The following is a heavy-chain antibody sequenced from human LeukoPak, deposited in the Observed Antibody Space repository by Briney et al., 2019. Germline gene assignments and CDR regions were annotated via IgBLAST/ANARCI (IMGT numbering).Heavy chain of an antibody. V-gene: IGHV5-51*01. J-gene: IGHJ6*02. CDR3: ARLINYYYYGMDV. CDR1: GYSFTSYW. Sequence: GESLKISCKGSGYSFTSYWIGWVRQMPGKGLEWMGIIYPGNSDTRYSPSFQGQVTISADKSISTAYLQWSSLKASDTAMYYCARLINYYYYGMDVWGQGTTVTASS. CDR2: IYPGNSDT.